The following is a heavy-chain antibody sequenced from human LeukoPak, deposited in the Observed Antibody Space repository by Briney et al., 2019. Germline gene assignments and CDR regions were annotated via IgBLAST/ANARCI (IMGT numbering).Heavy chain of an antibody. CDR3: ARAYYGSGSYLWNYYYYYGMGV. J-gene: IGHJ6*02. CDR2: ISAYNGNT. CDR1: GYTFTSYG. Sequence: ASVKVSCKASGYTFTSYGISWVRQAPGQGLEWMGWISAYNGNTNYAQKLQGRVTMTTDTSTSTAYMELRSLRSDDTAVYYCARAYYGSGSYLWNYYYYYGMGVWGQGTTVTVSS. D-gene: IGHD3-10*01. V-gene: IGHV1-18*01.